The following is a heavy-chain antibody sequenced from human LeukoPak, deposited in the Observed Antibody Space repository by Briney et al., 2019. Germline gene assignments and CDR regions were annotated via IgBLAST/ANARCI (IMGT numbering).Heavy chain of an antibody. CDR3: ASLPGIAVAGRERDFDY. CDR2: IWYDGSNK. CDR1: GFTFSSYG. V-gene: IGHV3-33*01. Sequence: GRSLRLSCAASGFTFSSYGMHWVRQAPGKGLEWEAVIWYDGSNKYYADSVKGRFTISRDNSKNTLYLQMNSLRAEDTAVYYCASLPGIAVAGRERDFDYWGQGTLVTVSS. J-gene: IGHJ4*02. D-gene: IGHD6-19*01.